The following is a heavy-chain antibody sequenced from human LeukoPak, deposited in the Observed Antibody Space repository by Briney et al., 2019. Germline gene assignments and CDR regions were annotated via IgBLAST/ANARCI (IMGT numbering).Heavy chain of an antibody. CDR1: GGSIRSNY. CDR2: IYHGGST. V-gene: IGHV4-59*01. CDR3: ARVMGDGYKRAFDY. J-gene: IGHJ4*02. D-gene: IGHD5-24*01. Sequence: SETLSLTCTVSGGSIRSNYWSWIRQPPGKGLEWIGYIYHGGSTNYNPSLNSRVTISVDTSKNEFSLKLSSVTAADTAVYYCARVMGDGYKRAFDYWGQGTLVTVSS.